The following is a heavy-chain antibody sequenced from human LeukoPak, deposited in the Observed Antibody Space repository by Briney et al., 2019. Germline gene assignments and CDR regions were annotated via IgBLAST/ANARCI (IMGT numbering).Heavy chain of an antibody. CDR3: ASTLAGYCSSTSCLYFDY. V-gene: IGHV4-61*02. J-gene: IGHJ4*02. Sequence: PSETLSLTCTVSGYSISSGYYWSWIRQPAGKELEWMGRIYTSGSTNYNPSLKSRVTISVDTSKNQFSLKLSSVTAADTAVYYCASTLAGYCSSTSCLYFDYWGQGTLVTVSS. CDR1: GYSISSGYY. CDR2: IYTSGST. D-gene: IGHD2-2*03.